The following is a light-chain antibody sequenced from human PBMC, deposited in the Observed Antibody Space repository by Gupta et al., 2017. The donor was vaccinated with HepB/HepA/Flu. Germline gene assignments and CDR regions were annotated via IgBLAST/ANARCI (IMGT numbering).Light chain of an antibody. V-gene: IGLV2-23*02. CDR2: EVN. J-gene: IGLJ3*02. CDR1: TSDVGSYNF. Sequence: QSALTQPASVSGSPGQSITISCTGTTSDVGSYNFVSWFQHHPGKVPKLIIYEVNKRPSGISNRFSGFKSGNTASLTITGLQAEDEAEYYCYSCADSRSCDYWVFGGGTKLTVL. CDR3: YSCADSRSCDYWV.